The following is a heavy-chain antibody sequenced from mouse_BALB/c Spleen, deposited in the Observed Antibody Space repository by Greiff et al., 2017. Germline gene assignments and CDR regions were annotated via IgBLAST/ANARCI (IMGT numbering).Heavy chain of an antibody. D-gene: IGHD2-12*01. J-gene: IGHJ1*01. CDR2: ISSGSSTI. CDR3: AFTTDWYFDV. Sequence: EVMLVESGGGLVQPGGSRKLSCAASGFTFSSFGMHWVRQAPEKGLEWVAYISSGSSTIYYADTVKGRFTISRDNPKNTLFLQMTSLRSEDTAMYYCAFTTDWYFDVWGAGTTLTVSS. V-gene: IGHV5-17*02. CDR1: GFTFSSFG.